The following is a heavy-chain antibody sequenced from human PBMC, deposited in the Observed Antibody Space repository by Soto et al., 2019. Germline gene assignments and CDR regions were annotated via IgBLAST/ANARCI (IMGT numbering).Heavy chain of an antibody. J-gene: IGHJ4*02. V-gene: IGHV4-4*02. D-gene: IGHD4-17*01. Sequence: PSETLSLTCTVSGGSISSSNWWSWVRQPPGKGLEWIGEIYHSGSTNYNPSLKSRVTISVDKSKNQFSLKLSSVTAADTAVYYCAIYGGNSVYFDYWGQGTLVTVS. CDR2: IYHSGST. CDR3: AIYGGNSVYFDY. CDR1: GGSISSSNW.